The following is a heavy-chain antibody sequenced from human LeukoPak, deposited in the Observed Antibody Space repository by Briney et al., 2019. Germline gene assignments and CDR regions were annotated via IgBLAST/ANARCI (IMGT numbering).Heavy chain of an antibody. CDR1: GFTFSTYS. CDR2: ISSSSSSI. J-gene: IGHJ4*02. V-gene: IGHV3-21*04. CDR3: AKRAARPAYYFDF. D-gene: IGHD6-6*01. Sequence: GGSLRLSCAASGFTFSTYSMNWVRQAPGKGLEWVSSISSSSSSIYYSDSVKGRFTVSRDNAKNSLYLQMNSLRDEDPAVYYCAKRAARPAYYFDFWGQGTLVTISS.